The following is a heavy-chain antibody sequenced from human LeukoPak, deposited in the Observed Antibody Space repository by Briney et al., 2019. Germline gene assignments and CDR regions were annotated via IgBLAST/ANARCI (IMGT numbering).Heavy chain of an antibody. J-gene: IGHJ1*01. CDR3: AKAPSEIGGYYPEYFRH. CDR2: IKSDGST. D-gene: IGHD3-22*01. CDR1: GFTFSTYW. Sequence: GGSLRLSCAASGFTFSTYWMHWVRQAPGKGLVWVSRIKSDGSTNYADSVKGRFTISRDNAKNTVSLQMNSLRPEDTGVYYCAKAPSEIGGYYPEYFRHWGQGTLVTVSS. V-gene: IGHV3-74*01.